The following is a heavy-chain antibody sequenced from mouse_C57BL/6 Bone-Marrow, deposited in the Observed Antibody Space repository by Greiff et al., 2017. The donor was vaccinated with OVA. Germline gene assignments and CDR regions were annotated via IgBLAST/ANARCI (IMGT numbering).Heavy chain of an antibody. Sequence: VQLQESGAELVRPGTSVEVSCKASGYAFTNYLIERVKQRPGQGLEWIGVINPGSGGTNYNEKFKGKATLTADKSSSTAYMQLSSLTSEDSAVYFCARDLLWLRRGFAYWGQGTLVTVSA. CDR2: INPGSGGT. CDR3: ARDLLWLRRGFAY. J-gene: IGHJ3*01. CDR1: GYAFTNYL. V-gene: IGHV1-54*01. D-gene: IGHD2-2*01.